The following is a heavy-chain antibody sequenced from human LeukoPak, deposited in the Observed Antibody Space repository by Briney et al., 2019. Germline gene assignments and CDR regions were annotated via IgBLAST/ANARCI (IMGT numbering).Heavy chain of an antibody. CDR1: GFTFSSYS. CDR3: ARVSGNSYYYYMDV. D-gene: IGHD4-23*01. Sequence: GGSLRLSCAASGFTFSSYSMKWVRQAPGKGLEWVSYISISGSTIHYADSVKGRFTISRDNAKNSLYLQMNSLRAEDTAVYYCARVSGNSYYYYMDVWGKGTTVTVSS. V-gene: IGHV3-48*04. CDR2: ISISGSTI. J-gene: IGHJ6*03.